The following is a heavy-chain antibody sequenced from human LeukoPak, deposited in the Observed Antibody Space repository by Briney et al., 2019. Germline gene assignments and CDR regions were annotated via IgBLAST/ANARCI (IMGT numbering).Heavy chain of an antibody. Sequence: GGSLRLSCAASGFTFSSYGMHWVRQAPGKGLVWVAFIRYDGSNKYYADSVKGRFTISRDNSKNTLYLQMNSLRAEDTAVYYCAGGYYYNYYYYMDVWGKGTTVTISS. CDR1: GFTFSSYG. V-gene: IGHV3-30*02. D-gene: IGHD3-22*01. CDR2: IRYDGSNK. J-gene: IGHJ6*03. CDR3: AGGYYYNYYYYMDV.